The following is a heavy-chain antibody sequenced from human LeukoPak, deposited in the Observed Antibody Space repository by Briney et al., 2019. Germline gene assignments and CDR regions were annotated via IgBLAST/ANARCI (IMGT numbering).Heavy chain of an antibody. J-gene: IGHJ5*02. CDR1: EYDFANYW. D-gene: IGHD2/OR15-2a*01. CDR3: ARRRYFDTYLDP. CDR2: VYPAGSII. Sequence: GESLKISCKGPEYDFANYWIGWVRQMPGRGLEWMGIVYPAGSIIHYSPSFQGQVTISVDRSVSTAYQQWTSLKASDSAMYFCARRRYFDTYLDPWGQGTLVTVSS. V-gene: IGHV5-51*01.